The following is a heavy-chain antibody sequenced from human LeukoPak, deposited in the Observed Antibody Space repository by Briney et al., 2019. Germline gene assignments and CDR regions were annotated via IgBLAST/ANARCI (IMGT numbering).Heavy chain of an antibody. CDR1: GFTFSSYA. Sequence: GGSLRLSCAASGFTFSSYAMNWGRQAPGKGLEWLSYISNTGSPIYYADSVKGRFTVSRDNAKNSLYLEMSSLRDEDTAVYYCTRDGGRREDYWGQGTLVTVSS. J-gene: IGHJ4*02. D-gene: IGHD1-26*01. CDR2: ISNTGSPI. CDR3: TRDGGRREDY. V-gene: IGHV3-48*02.